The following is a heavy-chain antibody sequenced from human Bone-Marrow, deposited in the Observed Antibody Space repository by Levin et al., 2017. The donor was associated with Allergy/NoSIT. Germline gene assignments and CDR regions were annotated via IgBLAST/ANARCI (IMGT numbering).Heavy chain of an antibody. CDR1: AFSVSSNY. V-gene: IGHV3-53*01. J-gene: IGHJ3*02. CDR3: ARDGGPSGAFDI. Sequence: GESLKISCAPSAFSVSSNYMSWVRQAPGKGLEWVSLIYSGGRTYYADSVKGRFTISRDNSKNTVYLQMNSLRADDTAVYYCARDGGPSGAFDIWGQGTLVTVSS. D-gene: IGHD3-16*01. CDR2: IYSGGRT.